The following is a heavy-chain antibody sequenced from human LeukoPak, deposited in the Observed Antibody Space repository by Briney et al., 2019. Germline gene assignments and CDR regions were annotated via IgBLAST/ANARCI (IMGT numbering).Heavy chain of an antibody. CDR2: INHSGST. CDR3: ARTRGYSYGYVDYGMDV. Sequence: PSETLSLTCAVYGGSFSGYYWSWIRQPPGKGLEWMGEINHSGSTNYNPSLKSRVTISVDTSKNQFSLKLSSVTAADTAVYYCARTRGYSYGYVDYGMDVWGKGTTVTVSS. D-gene: IGHD5-18*01. CDR1: GGSFSGYY. V-gene: IGHV4-34*01. J-gene: IGHJ6*04.